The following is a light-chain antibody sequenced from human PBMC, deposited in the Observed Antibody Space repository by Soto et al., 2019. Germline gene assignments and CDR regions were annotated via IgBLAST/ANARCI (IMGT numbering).Light chain of an antibody. J-gene: IGKJ2*01. Sequence: EIVLTQSPGTLSLSPGERATLSCRASQSVSSSYLAWYQQKPGQAPRLLIYGASSRATGIPDRFSGSGSGTDLTVTISRLEPEDFAVYYCQQGSTFGQGTKLEIK. CDR2: GAS. CDR3: QQGST. CDR1: QSVSSSY. V-gene: IGKV3-20*01.